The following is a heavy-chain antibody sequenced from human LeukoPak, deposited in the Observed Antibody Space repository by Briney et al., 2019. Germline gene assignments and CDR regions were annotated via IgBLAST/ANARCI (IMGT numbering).Heavy chain of an antibody. CDR3: ASLVDTAMVTVDY. CDR2: INHSGST. Sequence: PSETLSLTCAVYGGPFSGYYWSWIRQPPGKGLEWIGEINHSGSTNYNPSLKSRVTISVDTSKNQFSLKLSSVTAADTAVYYCASLVDTAMVTVDYWGQGTLVTVSS. J-gene: IGHJ4*02. CDR1: GGPFSGYY. V-gene: IGHV4-34*01. D-gene: IGHD5-18*01.